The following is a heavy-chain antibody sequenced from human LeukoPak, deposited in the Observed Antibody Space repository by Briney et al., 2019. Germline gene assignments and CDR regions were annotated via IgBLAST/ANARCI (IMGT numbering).Heavy chain of an antibody. D-gene: IGHD3-16*02. CDR3: AGEPPPGMITFGGVIPDY. CDR2: ISSSSSYI. V-gene: IGHV3-21*01. J-gene: IGHJ4*02. Sequence: PGGSLRLSCAASGFTFSSYSMNWVRQAPGKGLEWVSSISSSSSYIYYADSVKGRFTISRDNAKNSLYLQMNSLRAEDTAVYYCAGEPPPGMITFGGVIPDYWGQGTLVTVSS. CDR1: GFTFSSYS.